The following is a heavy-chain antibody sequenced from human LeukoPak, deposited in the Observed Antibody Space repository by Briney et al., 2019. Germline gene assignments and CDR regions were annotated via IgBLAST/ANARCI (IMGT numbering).Heavy chain of an antibody. CDR1: GYTFTGYY. Sequence: ASVKVSCKASGYTFTGYYMHWVRQAPGQGLEWMGWINPNSGGTNYAQKFRGRVTMTRDTSISTAYMELSRLRSDDTAVYYCAIRPPMTTVTPVDYWGQGTLVTVSS. CDR3: AIRPPMTTVTPVDY. D-gene: IGHD4-17*01. CDR2: INPNSGGT. J-gene: IGHJ4*02. V-gene: IGHV1-2*02.